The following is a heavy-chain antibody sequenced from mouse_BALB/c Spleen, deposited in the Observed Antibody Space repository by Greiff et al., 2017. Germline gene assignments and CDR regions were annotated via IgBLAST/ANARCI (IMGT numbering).Heavy chain of an antibody. V-gene: IGHV5-6-5*01. Sequence: DVKLVESGGGLVKPGGSLKLSCAASGFTFSSYAMSWVRQTPEKRLEWVASISSGGSTYYPDSVKGRFTISRDNARNILYLQMSSLRSEDTAMYYCARDGYYVYAMDYWGQGTSVTVSS. J-gene: IGHJ4*01. D-gene: IGHD2-3*01. CDR2: ISSGGST. CDR3: ARDGYYVYAMDY. CDR1: GFTFSSYA.